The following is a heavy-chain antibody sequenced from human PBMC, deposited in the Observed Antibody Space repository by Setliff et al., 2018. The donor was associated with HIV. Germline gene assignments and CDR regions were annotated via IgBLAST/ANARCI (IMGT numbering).Heavy chain of an antibody. CDR2: ISWDGGST. CDR1: GFTFDDYI. J-gene: IGHJ4*02. Sequence: PGGSLRLSCAASGFTFDDYIMHWVRQAPGKGLEWVSFISWDGGSTYYVDSVKGRFTISRVNRKNSLYLQMNSLRTEDTALYYCAKEPVRGYDSSGYYDYWGQGTQVTVSS. V-gene: IGHV3-43*01. CDR3: AKEPVRGYDSSGYYDY. D-gene: IGHD3-22*01.